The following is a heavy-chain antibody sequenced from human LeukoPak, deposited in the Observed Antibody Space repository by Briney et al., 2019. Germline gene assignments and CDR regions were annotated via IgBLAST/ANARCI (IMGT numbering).Heavy chain of an antibody. CDR1: GFTFSSYA. CDR3: ARGGRGSAAVVAPRSFDI. Sequence: GGSLRLSCAASGFTFSSYAMSWVRQAPGKGLEWVSVTYTGGNSYYADSVKGRFIISRDISNNTLYLQMNSLRAEDSALYYCARGGRGSAAVVAPRSFDIWGQGTMVTVSS. J-gene: IGHJ3*02. V-gene: IGHV3-53*01. D-gene: IGHD2-15*01. CDR2: TYTGGNS.